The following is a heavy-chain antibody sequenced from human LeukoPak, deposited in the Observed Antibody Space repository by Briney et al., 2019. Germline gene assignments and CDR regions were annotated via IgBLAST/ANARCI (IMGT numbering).Heavy chain of an antibody. CDR1: GFTFSTYG. V-gene: IGHV3-48*01. Sequence: GESLKISCKGSGFTFSTYGMNWVRQAPGKGLEWLSYISSSSRTTYYADSVKGRFTISRDNAKNSVHLQMNSLRAEDTAVYYCARRAEDRYCSSTTCFYYYMDVWGKGTTVTVSS. CDR3: ARRAEDRYCSSTTCFYYYMDV. J-gene: IGHJ6*03. D-gene: IGHD2-2*01. CDR2: ISSSSRTT.